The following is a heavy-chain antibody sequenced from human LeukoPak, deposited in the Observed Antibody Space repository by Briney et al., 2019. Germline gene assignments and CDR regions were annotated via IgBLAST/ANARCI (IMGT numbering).Heavy chain of an antibody. CDR3: ARSPGYSYSGYHFDY. Sequence: SETLSLTCTVSGGSISSYYWSWIRQPAGKGLEWIGRIYTSGSTNYNPSLKTRVTMSVDTSKNQFSLKLSSVTAADTAVYYCARSPGYSYSGYHFDYWGQGTLVTVSS. CDR2: IYTSGST. J-gene: IGHJ4*02. D-gene: IGHD5-12*01. CDR1: GGSISSYY. V-gene: IGHV4-4*07.